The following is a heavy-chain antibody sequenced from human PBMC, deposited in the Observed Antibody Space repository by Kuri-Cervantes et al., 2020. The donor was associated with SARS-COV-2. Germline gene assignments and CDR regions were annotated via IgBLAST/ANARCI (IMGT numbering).Heavy chain of an antibody. CDR2: IYTSGST. CDR3: ARSGSGSYPDY. Sequence: ESLKISCTVSGGSISSYYWSWIRQPAGKGLEWIGRIYTSGSTNYNPSLKSRVTISVDTSKNQFSLKLSSVTAADTAVYYCARSGSGSYPDYWGQGTLVTASS. J-gene: IGHJ4*02. D-gene: IGHD3-10*01. CDR1: GGSISSYY. V-gene: IGHV4-4*07.